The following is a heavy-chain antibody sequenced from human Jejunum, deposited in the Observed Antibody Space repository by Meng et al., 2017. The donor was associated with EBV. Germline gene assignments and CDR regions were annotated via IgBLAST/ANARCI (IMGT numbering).Heavy chain of an antibody. CDR2: VYYTGGT. J-gene: IGHJ4*02. CDR1: GGSISGSY. CDR3: AREIPAAGKFDS. V-gene: IGHV4-59*01. Sequence: QGRVQESGPGLVKPSETLSLTCTVSGGSISGSYWNWIRQSPGKGLEWIGYVYYTGGTNYNPSLRGRVTISVDTSKNQFSLNLISVTAADTAVYFCAREIPAAGKFDSWGQGALVTVSS. D-gene: IGHD6-13*01.